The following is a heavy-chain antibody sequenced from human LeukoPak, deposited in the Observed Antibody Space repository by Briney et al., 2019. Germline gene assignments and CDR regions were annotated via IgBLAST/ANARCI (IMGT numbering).Heavy chain of an antibody. CDR1: GFRFNTFW. V-gene: IGHV3-7*01. CDR3: ARDTLGEGEDANYAVYYFDY. D-gene: IGHD4/OR15-4a*01. Sequence: GGSLRLSCAASGFRFNTFWMSWVRQAPGRGLEWVANIKQDGNEKYYADSVKGRFTISRDNGKNSLDLQMNSLRADDTAFYYCARDTLGEGEDANYAVYYFDYWGQGTVVTVSS. CDR2: IKQDGNEK. J-gene: IGHJ4*02.